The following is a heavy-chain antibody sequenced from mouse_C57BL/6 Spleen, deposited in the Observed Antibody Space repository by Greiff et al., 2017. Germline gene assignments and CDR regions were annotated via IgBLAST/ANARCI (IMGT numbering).Heavy chain of an antibody. V-gene: IGHV3-1*01. Sequence: EVKLVESGPGMVKPSQSLSLTCTVTGYSITSGYDWHWIRHFPGNKLEWMGYISYSGSTNYNPSLKSRISITHDTSKNHFFLKLNSVTTEDTATYYCARGGLRLRRNYAMDYWGRGTSVTVSS. CDR1: GYSITSGYD. J-gene: IGHJ4*01. D-gene: IGHD2-2*01. CDR2: ISYSGST. CDR3: ARGGLRLRRNYAMDY.